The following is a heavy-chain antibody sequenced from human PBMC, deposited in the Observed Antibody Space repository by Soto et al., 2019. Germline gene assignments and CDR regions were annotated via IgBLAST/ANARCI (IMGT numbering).Heavy chain of an antibody. J-gene: IGHJ4*02. D-gene: IGHD3-10*01. CDR1: GYTFTNYD. CDR2: MNPNSDHT. CDR3: VTGSHFDY. Sequence: QVQLVQSGAEVKKPGASVKVSCEASGYTFTNYDVNWVRQAPGQGLEWMGWMNPNSDHTVYAQKFLGRITMTRNTSISTAYMELSGLRSEDTAIYFCVTGSHFDYWGQGPLVTVSS. V-gene: IGHV1-8*01.